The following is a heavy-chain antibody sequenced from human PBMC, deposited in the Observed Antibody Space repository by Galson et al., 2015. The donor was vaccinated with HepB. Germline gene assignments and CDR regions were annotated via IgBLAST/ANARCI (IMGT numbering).Heavy chain of an antibody. CDR3: ASGGGPSGYFDY. D-gene: IGHD3-16*01. CDR2: IYYSGST. CDR1: GGSIGSYY. J-gene: IGHJ4*02. Sequence: TLSLTCTVSGGSIGSYYWSWIRQPPGKGLEWIGYIYYSGSTNYNPSLKSRVTISVDTSKNQFSLKLSSVTAADTAVYYCASGGGPSGYFDYWGQGTLVTVSS. V-gene: IGHV4-59*01.